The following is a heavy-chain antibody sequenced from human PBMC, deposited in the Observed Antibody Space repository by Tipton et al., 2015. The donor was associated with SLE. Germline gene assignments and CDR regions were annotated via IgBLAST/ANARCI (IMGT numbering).Heavy chain of an antibody. CDR2: ITWDGGTA. D-gene: IGHD6-13*01. CDR1: GFSFNDYT. Sequence: SLRLSCGASGFSFNDYTMHWVRQPPGKGLEWVSLITWDGGTAYYADSVKGRFTISRDNSKDTLYLQMNSLRAEDTAVYYCAKDGAGTDFQHWGQGTLVTVSS. J-gene: IGHJ1*01. CDR3: AKDGAGTDFQH. V-gene: IGHV3-43*01.